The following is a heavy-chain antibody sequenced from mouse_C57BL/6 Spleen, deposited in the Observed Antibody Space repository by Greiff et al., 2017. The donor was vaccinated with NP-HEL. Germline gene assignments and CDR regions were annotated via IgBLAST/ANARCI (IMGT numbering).Heavy chain of an antibody. Sequence: EVQGVESGGGLVKPGGSLKLSCAASGFTFSSYAMSWVRQTPEKRLEWVATISDGGSYTYYPDNVKGRFTISRDNAKNNLYLQMSHLKSEDTAMYYCARDSLIYYGSSSYFDYWGQGTTLTVSS. CDR3: ARDSLIYYGSSSYFDY. D-gene: IGHD1-1*01. CDR1: GFTFSSYA. J-gene: IGHJ2*01. CDR2: ISDGGSYT. V-gene: IGHV5-4*01.